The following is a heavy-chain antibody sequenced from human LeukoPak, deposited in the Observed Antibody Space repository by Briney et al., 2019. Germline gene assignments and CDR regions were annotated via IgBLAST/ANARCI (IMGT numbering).Heavy chain of an antibody. CDR2: IYYSGSI. CDR3: ARGDYETPFDY. J-gene: IGHJ4*02. D-gene: IGHD4-17*01. CDR1: GGSISSYY. V-gene: IGHV4-59*08. Sequence: PSETLSLTCTVSGGSISSYYWSWIRQPPGKGLEWIGYIYYSGSINYNPSLKSRVTISVDTSKNQFSLKLSSVTAADTAVYYCARGDYETPFDYWGQGTLVTVSS.